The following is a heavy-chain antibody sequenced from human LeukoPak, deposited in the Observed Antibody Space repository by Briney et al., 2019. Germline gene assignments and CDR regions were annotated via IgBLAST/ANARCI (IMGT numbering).Heavy chain of an antibody. J-gene: IGHJ4*02. Sequence: SETLSLTCTVSGGPIRSYYWSWIRLPPGKGLEWIGYVYYSGSTNSNPSLKSRITISVDMSKNQFSLKLTSVTAADTAVYYCARVPPYCSSGSCYFDYWGQGTLVTVSS. CDR1: GGPIRSYY. CDR3: ARVPPYCSSGSCYFDY. D-gene: IGHD2-15*01. V-gene: IGHV4-59*01. CDR2: VYYSGST.